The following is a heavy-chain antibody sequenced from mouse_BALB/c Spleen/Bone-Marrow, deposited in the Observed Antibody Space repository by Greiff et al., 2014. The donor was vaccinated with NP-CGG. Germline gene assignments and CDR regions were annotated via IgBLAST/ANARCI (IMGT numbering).Heavy chain of an antibody. Sequence: VQLKESGPELEKPGASVRISCKASGYSFTGYNINWVRQSNGKSLEWIGYIDPYSGGTSYYQRFKDRATLTVDKSSSTAYMQLKSLTFEDSAVYYCARSLLRRDALDYWGQGTSVTVSS. V-gene: IGHV1S135*01. CDR1: GYSFTGYN. CDR2: IDPYSGGT. J-gene: IGHJ4*01. D-gene: IGHD2-12*01. CDR3: ARSLLRRDALDY.